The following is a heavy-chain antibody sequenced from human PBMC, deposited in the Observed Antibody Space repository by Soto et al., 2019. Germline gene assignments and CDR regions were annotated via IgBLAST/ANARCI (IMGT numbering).Heavy chain of an antibody. D-gene: IGHD4-17*01. V-gene: IGHV1-69*13. CDR1: GGTFSSYA. CDR3: ARDYYGGNSWYFDY. Sequence: SVKVSCKASGGTFSSYAISWVRQAPGQGLEWMGGIIPIFGTANYAQKFQGRATITADESTSTAYMELSSLRSEDTAVYYCARDYYGGNSWYFDYWGQGTLVTVSS. J-gene: IGHJ4*02. CDR2: IIPIFGTA.